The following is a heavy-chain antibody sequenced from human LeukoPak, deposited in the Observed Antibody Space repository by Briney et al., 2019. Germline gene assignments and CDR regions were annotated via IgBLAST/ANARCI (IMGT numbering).Heavy chain of an antibody. J-gene: IGHJ5*02. V-gene: IGHV1-8*01. CDR3: ARGPRDYDESIRYNWFDP. Sequence: ASVTVSCKASGYTFSNYDINWVRQAAGQGLEWMGWMNPKSGNTGYAQKFQGKVTMTRDTSISTAYTELSSLTSDDTAVYYCARGPRDYDESIRYNWFDPWGQGTLVTVSS. D-gene: IGHD4-17*01. CDR1: GYTFSNYD. CDR2: MNPKSGNT.